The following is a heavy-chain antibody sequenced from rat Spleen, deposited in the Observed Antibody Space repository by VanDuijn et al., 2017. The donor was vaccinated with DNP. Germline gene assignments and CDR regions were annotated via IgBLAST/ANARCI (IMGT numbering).Heavy chain of an antibody. D-gene: IGHD1-12*02. J-gene: IGHJ2*01. CDR1: GFTFSNYY. Sequence: EVQLVESGGGLVQPGRSMKLSCAVSGFTFSNYYMAWVRQAPTKGLEWVASISTGGGNTYYRDSVKGRFTISRDNAKSTLYLQMDSLRSEETATYYCARLDGALDYWGQGVMVTVSS. V-gene: IGHV5S11*01. CDR3: ARLDGALDY. CDR2: ISTGGGNT.